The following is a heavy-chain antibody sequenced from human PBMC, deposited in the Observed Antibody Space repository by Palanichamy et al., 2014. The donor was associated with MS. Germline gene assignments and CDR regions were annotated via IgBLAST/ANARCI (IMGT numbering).Heavy chain of an antibody. J-gene: IGHJ4*02. Sequence: EVYLVESGGGLVXPGGSLRLSCAASGFSLFDYTMSWVRQAPEKGLEWVSSISGSSSHIYYADSLKGRFTISRDNAKNSLYLQLTSLAAEDSAVYFCARGDIVVNPYYFDNWGQGTLVSVSS. CDR1: GFSLFDYT. D-gene: IGHD2-15*01. CDR3: ARGDIVVNPYYFDN. V-gene: IGHV3-21*06. CDR2: ISGSSSHI.